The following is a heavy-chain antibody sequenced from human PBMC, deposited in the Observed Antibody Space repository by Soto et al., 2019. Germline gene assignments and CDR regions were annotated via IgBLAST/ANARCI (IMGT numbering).Heavy chain of an antibody. J-gene: IGHJ5*02. CDR2: IYYSGST. CDR1: GGSISSSSDY. V-gene: IGHV4-39*01. CDR3: AGSTSWFDP. D-gene: IGHD6-13*01. Sequence: PSETLSLTCTVSGGSISSSSDYWGWIRQPPGKGLEWIGSIYYSGSTYYNPSLKSRVTISVDTSKNQFSLKLSSVTAADTAVYYCAGSTSWFDPWAQGTLVTVSS.